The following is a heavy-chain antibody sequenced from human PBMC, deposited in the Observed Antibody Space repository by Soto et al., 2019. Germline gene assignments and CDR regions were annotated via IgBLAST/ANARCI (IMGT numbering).Heavy chain of an antibody. J-gene: IGHJ4*02. V-gene: IGHV4-31*03. CDR3: ARVPGDWNYSYFDY. CDR2: IYYSGST. CDR1: GGSISSGTYY. Sequence: QVQLQESGPGLVKPSQTLSLTCTVSGGSISSGTYYWSWIRQHPGKGLEWIGYIYYSGSTYYNPSLKSRVTISVDTSKNRFSLKLSSVTAADTAVYYCARVPGDWNYSYFDYWGQGTLVTVSS. D-gene: IGHD1-7*01.